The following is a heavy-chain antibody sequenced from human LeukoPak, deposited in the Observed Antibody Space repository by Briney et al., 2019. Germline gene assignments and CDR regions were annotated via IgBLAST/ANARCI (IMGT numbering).Heavy chain of an antibody. D-gene: IGHD6-13*01. Sequence: SETLSLTCTVYGGSINTHYWTWIRQAAGKGVEWIAYIYYSGTPNYTPSLTSRVTISVATSKTQFSLKLSSVTAADTAVYYCAREGVAAAGTDYWGQGTLVTVSS. CDR3: AREGVAAAGTDY. CDR1: GGSINTHY. V-gene: IGHV4-59*11. CDR2: IYYSGTP. J-gene: IGHJ4*02.